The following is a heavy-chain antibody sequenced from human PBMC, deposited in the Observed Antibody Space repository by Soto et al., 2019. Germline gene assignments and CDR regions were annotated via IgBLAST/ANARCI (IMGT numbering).Heavy chain of an antibody. CDR2: IDWDDDK. V-gene: IGHV2-70*04. J-gene: IGHJ6*02. CDR1: GFSLSTSGMR. Sequence: SGPTLVNPTQTLTLTCTFSGFSLSTSGMRVSWIRQPPGKALEWLPRIDWDDDKFYSTSLKTRLTISKDTSKNQVVLTMTNMDPVDTATYYCARIPIQRDGMDVWGQGTTVTVSS. CDR3: ARIPIQRDGMDV. D-gene: IGHD5-18*01.